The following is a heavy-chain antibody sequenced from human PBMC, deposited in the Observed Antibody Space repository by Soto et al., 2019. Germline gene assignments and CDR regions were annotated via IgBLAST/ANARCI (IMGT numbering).Heavy chain of an antibody. D-gene: IGHD4-17*01. V-gene: IGHV4-30-4*01. J-gene: IGHJ6*02. CDR3: ARNNDYGGIYGMDV. Sequence: PSETLSLTCTVSGGSISSGDYYWSWIRQPPGKGLEWIGYIYYSGSTYYNPSLKSRVTISVDTSKNQFSLKLSSVTAADTAVYYCARNNDYGGIYGMDVWGQGTTVTVSS. CDR1: GGSISSGDYY. CDR2: IYYSGST.